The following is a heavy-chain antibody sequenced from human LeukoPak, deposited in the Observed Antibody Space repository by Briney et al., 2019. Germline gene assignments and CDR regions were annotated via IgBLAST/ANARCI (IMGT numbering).Heavy chain of an antibody. J-gene: IGHJ3*02. Sequence: PGRSLRLSCAASGFTFSSYAMHWVRQAPGKGLEWVAVISYDGSNKYYADSVKGRFTISRDNSKNTLYLQMNSLRAEDTAVYYCAKEHYSDAFDIWGQGTMVTVSS. V-gene: IGHV3-30-3*01. CDR2: ISYDGSNK. CDR3: AKEHYSDAFDI. CDR1: GFTFSSYA. D-gene: IGHD3-10*01.